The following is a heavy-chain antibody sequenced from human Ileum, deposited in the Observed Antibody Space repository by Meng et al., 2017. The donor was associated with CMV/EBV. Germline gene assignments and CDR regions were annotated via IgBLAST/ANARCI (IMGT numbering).Heavy chain of an antibody. Sequence: GGSLRLSCVASGFTFTRHWMIWVRQPPGKGLEWVANIKEDGSTKLYVDSVKGRFTISRDNVKNSLLLQMNSLRVEDTAVYYCARDRYCLNGVCLTQAYYYGMDVWGQGATVTVSS. V-gene: IGHV3-7*01. CDR2: IKEDGSTK. CDR1: GFTFTRHW. J-gene: IGHJ6*02. D-gene: IGHD2-8*01. CDR3: ARDRYCLNGVCLTQAYYYGMDV.